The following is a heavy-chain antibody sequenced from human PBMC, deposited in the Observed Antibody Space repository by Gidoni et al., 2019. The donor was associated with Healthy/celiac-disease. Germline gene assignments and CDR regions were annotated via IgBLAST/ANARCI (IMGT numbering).Heavy chain of an antibody. D-gene: IGHD3-22*01. CDR2: ISYDGSDK. V-gene: IGHV3-30-3*01. J-gene: IGHJ4*02. Sequence: QVQLVESGGGVVQPGRPLRLSCAASGFTFSTYAMHWVRQAAGKGLEWVAIISYDGSDKYYADSVKGRFTISRDNSKNTVYLQMNSLRNGDTAVYYCTRESHISGYYDWGQGTLVTVSS. CDR1: GFTFSTYA. CDR3: TRESHISGYYD.